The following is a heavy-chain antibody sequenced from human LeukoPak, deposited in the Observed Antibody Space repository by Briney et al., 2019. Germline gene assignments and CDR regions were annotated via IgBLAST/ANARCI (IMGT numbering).Heavy chain of an antibody. CDR2: IIPILGIA. CDR3: ARTRGIAAAGYFDY. CDR1: GGTFSSYT. Sequence: SVKVSCKASGGTFSSYTISWVRQAPGQGLEWMGRIIPILGIANYAQKFQGRVMITADKSTSTAYMELSSLRSEDTAVYYCARTRGIAAAGYFDYWGQGTLVTVSS. V-gene: IGHV1-69*02. J-gene: IGHJ4*02. D-gene: IGHD6-13*01.